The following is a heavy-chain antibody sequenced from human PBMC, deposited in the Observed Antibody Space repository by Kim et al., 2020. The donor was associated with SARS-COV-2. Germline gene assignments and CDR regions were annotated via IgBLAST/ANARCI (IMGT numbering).Heavy chain of an antibody. Sequence: SLKGRFHISRDKSKNTLYLQMTSLRADDTAVYYCAGVHVSIWFREQYGMDVWGQGTTVTVSS. CDR3: AGVHVSIWFREQYGMDV. D-gene: IGHD3-10*01. J-gene: IGHJ6*02. V-gene: IGHV3-30*07.